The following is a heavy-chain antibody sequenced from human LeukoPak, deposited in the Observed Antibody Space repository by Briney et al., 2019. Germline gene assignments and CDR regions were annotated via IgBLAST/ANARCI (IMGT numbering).Heavy chain of an antibody. V-gene: IGHV4-38-2*01. CDR2: IFHSGST. D-gene: IGHD3-10*01. J-gene: IGHJ4*02. CDR1: GYSISSGDY. CDR3: ARGIYYLIEY. Sequence: SETRSLTCAVSGYSISSGDYWGWIRQSPGKGLEWIGNIFHSGSTYHNPSLKSRVTISVDTSKNEFSLKLSSVTAADTAVYYCARGIYYLIEYWGQGTLVTVSS.